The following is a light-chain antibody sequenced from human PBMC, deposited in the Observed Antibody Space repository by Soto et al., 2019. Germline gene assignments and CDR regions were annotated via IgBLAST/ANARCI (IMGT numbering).Light chain of an antibody. CDR2: EVN. Sequence: QSALTQPPSASGSPGQSVTISCTGTSNDVGGYNYVSWYQQHPGKAPKLMIYEVNKPPSGVPDRFSGSKSGNTASLTVSGLQAEEEADYYCSSFAVSTSFVFGTGTKVTVL. J-gene: IGLJ1*01. V-gene: IGLV2-8*01. CDR1: SNDVGGYNY. CDR3: SSFAVSTSFV.